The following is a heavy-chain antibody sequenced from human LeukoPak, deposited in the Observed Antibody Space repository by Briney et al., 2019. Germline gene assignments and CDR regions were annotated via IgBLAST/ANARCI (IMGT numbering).Heavy chain of an antibody. CDR3: ARVDGSGWWYFDY. Sequence: ASVRVSCKASGGTFSSYAISWVRQAPGQGLEWMGGIIPIFGTANYAQKFQGRVTITTDESTSTAYMELSSLRSEDTAVYYCARVDGSGWWYFDYWGQGTLVTVSS. V-gene: IGHV1-69*05. CDR2: IIPIFGTA. D-gene: IGHD3-10*01. J-gene: IGHJ4*02. CDR1: GGTFSSYA.